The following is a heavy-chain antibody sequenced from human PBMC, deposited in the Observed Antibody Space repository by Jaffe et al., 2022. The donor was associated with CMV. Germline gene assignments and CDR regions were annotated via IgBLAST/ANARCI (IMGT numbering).Heavy chain of an antibody. CDR2: IWYDGINE. Sequence: QVQLVESGGGVVQPGGSLRLSCAASGLSFSIYGMHWVRQAPGKGLDWVALIWYDGINEYYADSVKGRFTISRDNSKNTVSLQMNSLRAEDTAMYYCVGGPGSGSYRSAFDIWGQGTMVTVSS. J-gene: IGHJ3*02. V-gene: IGHV3-33*01. CDR3: VGGPGSGSYRSAFDI. D-gene: IGHD6-19*01. CDR1: GLSFSIYG.